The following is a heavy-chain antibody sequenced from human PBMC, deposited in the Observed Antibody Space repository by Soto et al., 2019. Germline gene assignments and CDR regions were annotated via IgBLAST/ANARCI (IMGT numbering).Heavy chain of an antibody. CDR3: ARGDQVRYYYYGMDV. J-gene: IGHJ6*02. V-gene: IGHV3-66*01. Sequence: GGSLRLSCAASGFTVSSNYMSWVRQAPGKGLEWVSVIYSGGSTYYADSVKGRFTISRDNSKNTLYLQMNSLRAEDTAVYYCARGDQVRYYYYGMDVWGQGTTVTVSS. CDR1: GFTVSSNY. D-gene: IGHD1-1*01. CDR2: IYSGGST.